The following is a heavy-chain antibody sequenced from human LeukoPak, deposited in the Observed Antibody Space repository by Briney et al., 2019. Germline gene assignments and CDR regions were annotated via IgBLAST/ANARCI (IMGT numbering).Heavy chain of an antibody. CDR2: INWNGGST. Sequence: GGSLRLSCAASGFTFDDYGMSWVRQAPGKGLEWVSGINWNGGSTGYADSVKGRFTISRDNSKNTLYLQMNSLRAEDTAVYYCARRTGYSSGWTDYWGQGTLVTVSS. D-gene: IGHD6-19*01. J-gene: IGHJ4*02. CDR1: GFTFDDYG. V-gene: IGHV3-20*04. CDR3: ARRTGYSSGWTDY.